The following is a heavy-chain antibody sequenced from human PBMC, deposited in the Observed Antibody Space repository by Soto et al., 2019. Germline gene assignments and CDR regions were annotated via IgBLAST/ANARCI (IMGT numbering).Heavy chain of an antibody. CDR1: GFSLSTRGVG. Sequence: QITLKESGPTLVKPTQTLTLTCTFSGFSLSTRGVGVGWIRQPPGKALECLALIYWDDDQRYSTSLKSRLTITKDTSKNQVVLTMTNMDPADTATYYCARLLWFVELSWGQGTLVTVSS. CDR3: ARLLWFVELS. D-gene: IGHD3-10*01. CDR2: IYWDDDQ. J-gene: IGHJ4*02. V-gene: IGHV2-5*02.